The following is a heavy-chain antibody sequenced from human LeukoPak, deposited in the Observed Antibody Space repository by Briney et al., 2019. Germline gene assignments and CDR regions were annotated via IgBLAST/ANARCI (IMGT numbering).Heavy chain of an antibody. CDR1: GFTFSDYY. CDR2: ISSSGSTI. J-gene: IGHJ6*02. Sequence: GGSLRLSCAASGFTFSDYYMSSIRQAPGKGLEWVSYISSSGSTIYYADSVKGRFTISRDNAKNSLYLQMNSLRAEDTAVYYCARYSSSWYYYYGMDVWGQGTTVTVSS. D-gene: IGHD6-13*01. V-gene: IGHV3-11*01. CDR3: ARYSSSWYYYYGMDV.